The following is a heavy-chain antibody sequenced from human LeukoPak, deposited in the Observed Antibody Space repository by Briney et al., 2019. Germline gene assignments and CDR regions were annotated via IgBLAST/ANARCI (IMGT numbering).Heavy chain of an antibody. CDR2: IYYSGST. J-gene: IGHJ5*02. D-gene: IGHD3-3*01. CDR1: GGSISSSSYC. Sequence: PSETLSLTCTVSGGSISSSSYCWGWIRQPPGKGLEWIGSIYYSGSTYYNPSLKSRVTISVDTYKNQFSLKLSSVTAADTAVYYCARREGDFWSGYSDNWFDPWGQGTLVTVSS. CDR3: ARREGDFWSGYSDNWFDP. V-gene: IGHV4-39*01.